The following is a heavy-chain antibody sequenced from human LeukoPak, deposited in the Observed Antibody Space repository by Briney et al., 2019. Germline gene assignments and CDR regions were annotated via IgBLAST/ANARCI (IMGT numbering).Heavy chain of an antibody. CDR3: ATLLNWFDP. CDR1: GYTFTSYY. CDR2: FDPEDGET. J-gene: IGHJ5*02. V-gene: IGHV1-24*01. Sequence: ASVKVSCKASGYTFTSYYMHWVRQAPGKGLEWMGGFDPEDGETIYAQKFQGRVTMTEDTSTDTAYMELSSLRSEDTAVYYCATLLNWFDPWGQGTLVTVSS. D-gene: IGHD2/OR15-2a*01.